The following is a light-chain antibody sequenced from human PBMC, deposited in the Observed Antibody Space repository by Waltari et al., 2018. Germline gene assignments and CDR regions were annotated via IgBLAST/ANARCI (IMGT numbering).Light chain of an antibody. V-gene: IGKV4-1*01. CDR3: QQYYGNPRT. CDR2: GAS. CDR1: QRVFYSSKNKNY. J-gene: IGKJ2*01. Sequence: DIVMTQSPDSLAVSLGERATINCKSSQRVFYSSKNKNYLAWDQQKPGQAPKRLMYGASTRESGVPDRFSGSGSGTDFTLTISSLQAEDVAVYYCQQYYGNPRTFGQGTKLEIK.